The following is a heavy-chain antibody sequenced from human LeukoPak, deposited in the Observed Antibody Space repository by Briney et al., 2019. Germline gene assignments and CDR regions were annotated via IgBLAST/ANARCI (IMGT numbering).Heavy chain of an antibody. V-gene: IGHV4-31*03. CDR1: GGSISSGGYY. CDR2: IYYSGST. CDR3: AREGPNWFDP. Sequence: SETLSLTCTVSGGSISSGGYYWSWIRQHPGKGPEWIGYIYYSGSTYYNPSLKSRVTISVDTSKNQFSLKLSSVTAADTAVYYCAREGPNWFDPWGQGTLVTVSS. J-gene: IGHJ5*02.